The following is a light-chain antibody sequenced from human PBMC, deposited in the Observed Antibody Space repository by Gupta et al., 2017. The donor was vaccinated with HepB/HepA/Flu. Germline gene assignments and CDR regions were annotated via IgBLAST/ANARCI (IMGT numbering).Light chain of an antibody. CDR3: QQSDSTPRS. V-gene: IGKV1-39*01. CDR1: QSISSY. Sequence: DIQMTQSPSPLSASVGDRVTITCRASQSISSYLNWYQQKPGKAPKLLIYAASSVQSGVPSRFSGSGSGTDFTLTISRLQPEDFATYYCQQSDSTPRSFGQGTKLEIK. CDR2: AAS. J-gene: IGKJ2*04.